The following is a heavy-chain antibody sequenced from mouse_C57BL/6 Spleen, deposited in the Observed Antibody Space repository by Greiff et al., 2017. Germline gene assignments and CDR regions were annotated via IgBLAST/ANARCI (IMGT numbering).Heavy chain of an antibody. V-gene: IGHV1-26*01. CDR3: ATSPFYYGTCVALDY. CDR1: GYTFTDYY. Sequence: VQLQQSGPELVKPGASVKISCKASGYTFTDYYMNWVKQSHGKSLEWIGDINPNNGGTSYNQKFKGKATLTVDKSSSTAYMERRSLTSEDSAVYYCATSPFYYGTCVALDYWGQGTSVTASS. D-gene: IGHD2-1*01. CDR2: INPNNGGT. J-gene: IGHJ4*01.